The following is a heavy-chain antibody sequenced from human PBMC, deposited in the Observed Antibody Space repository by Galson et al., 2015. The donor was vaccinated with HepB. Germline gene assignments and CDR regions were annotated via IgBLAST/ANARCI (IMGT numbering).Heavy chain of an antibody. V-gene: IGHV5-51*01. CDR3: ARQITMIGVAGAFDI. CDR1: GCSFINYR. D-gene: IGHD3-22*01. Sequence: QSGAEVKKPGESLKISCKGSGCSFINYRIGWVRQMPGKGLEWMGIIYPGDFDTRYSPSFQGQVTISVDKSIRTAYLQWSSLKASDTAMYYCARQITMIGVAGAFDIWGQGTMVTVSS. CDR2: IYPGDFDT. J-gene: IGHJ3*02.